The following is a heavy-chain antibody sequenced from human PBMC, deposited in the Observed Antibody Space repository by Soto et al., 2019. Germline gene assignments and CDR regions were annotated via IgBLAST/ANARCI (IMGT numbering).Heavy chain of an antibody. Sequence: EVQLVESGGGLVQPGRSLRLSCAASGFTFDDYAMHWVRQAPGKGLEWVSGISWNSGSIGYADSVKGRFTISRDNAKNSLYLQMNSLRDEDTALYYCAKDAITMVRGVISYYGMDVWDQGTTVTVSS. D-gene: IGHD3-10*01. CDR2: ISWNSGSI. CDR1: GFTFDDYA. J-gene: IGHJ6*02. CDR3: AKDAITMVRGVISYYGMDV. V-gene: IGHV3-9*01.